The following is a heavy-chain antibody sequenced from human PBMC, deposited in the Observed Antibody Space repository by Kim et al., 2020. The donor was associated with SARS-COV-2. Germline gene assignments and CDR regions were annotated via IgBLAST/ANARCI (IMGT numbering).Heavy chain of an antibody. CDR2: VSFRGDTT. CDR3: AKGATTYSTGWCYFDY. D-gene: IGHD6-19*01. CDR1: GFTFNSYG. Sequence: GGSLRLSCAASGFTFNSYGMNWVRQAPGKGLEWVSFVSFRGDTTLYADSVKGRFTISRDNSRNTVFLQMNSLRAEDTAIYYCAKGATTYSTGWCYFDYWG. J-gene: IGHJ4*03. V-gene: IGHV3-23*01.